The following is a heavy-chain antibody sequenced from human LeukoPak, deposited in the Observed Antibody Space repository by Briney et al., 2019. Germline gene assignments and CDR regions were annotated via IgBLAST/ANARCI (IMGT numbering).Heavy chain of an antibody. CDR1: GFTFSSYA. CDR2: ISYGGSNK. Sequence: GGSLRLSCAASGFTFSSYAMHWVRQAPGKGLEWVAVISYGGSNKYYADSVKGRFTISRDNSKNTLYLQMNSLRAEDTAVYYRARSSSRYGMDVWGQGTTVTVSS. CDR3: ARSSSRYGMDV. D-gene: IGHD6-6*01. V-gene: IGHV3-30-3*01. J-gene: IGHJ6*02.